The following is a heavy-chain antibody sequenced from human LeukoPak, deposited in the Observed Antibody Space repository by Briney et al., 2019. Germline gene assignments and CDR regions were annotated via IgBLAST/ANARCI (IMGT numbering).Heavy chain of an antibody. D-gene: IGHD5-18*01. Sequence: SETLSLTCTVSGGSLSSYYWSWIRQPPGKGLEWIGYIYYSGSTNYNPSLQSRVTISVDTSKNQFSLKLSSVTAADTAVYYCARRSRGYSYGNGLYYYGMDVWGQGTTVTVSS. CDR2: IYYSGST. CDR3: ARRSRGYSYGNGLYYYGMDV. V-gene: IGHV4-59*08. J-gene: IGHJ6*02. CDR1: GGSLSSYY.